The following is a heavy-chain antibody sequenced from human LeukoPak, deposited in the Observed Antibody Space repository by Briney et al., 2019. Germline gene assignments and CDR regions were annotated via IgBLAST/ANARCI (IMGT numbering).Heavy chain of an antibody. CDR2: IYYSGST. Sequence: SETLSLTCTVSGGSISNYYWSWIRQPPGKGLEWIGFIYYSGSTNYNPSLKSRVTISVDTSKNQFSLKLSSVTAADTAVYYCARLYYYDSSGYYFDYWGQGTLVTVSS. CDR1: GGSISNYY. D-gene: IGHD3-22*01. CDR3: ARLYYYDSSGYYFDY. V-gene: IGHV4-59*12. J-gene: IGHJ4*02.